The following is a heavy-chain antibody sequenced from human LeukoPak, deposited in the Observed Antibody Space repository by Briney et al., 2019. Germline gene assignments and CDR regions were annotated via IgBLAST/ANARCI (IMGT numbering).Heavy chain of an antibody. J-gene: IGHJ4*02. CDR3: ARLSGSYSKFDY. CDR1: GYTFTSYY. CDR2: INPSGGST. D-gene: IGHD1-26*01. Sequence: ASVKVSCKASGYTFTSYYMHWVRQAPGQPLEWMGIINPSGGSTSYAQKFQGRVTMTRNPSTSTVYMELSSLRPEDTAVYYCARLSGSYSKFDYWGQGTLVTVSS. V-gene: IGHV1-46*01.